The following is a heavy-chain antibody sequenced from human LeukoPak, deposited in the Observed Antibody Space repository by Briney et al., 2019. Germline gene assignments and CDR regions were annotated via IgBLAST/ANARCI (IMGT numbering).Heavy chain of an antibody. Sequence: ASVKVSCKASGYSFTDYFIHWVRQAPGQGLEWMGWIKPNSGGTHYVQMFQGRVTMTRDTSISTVYMDLSNLKYDDTAVYYCARVHGGRELDAFDFWDQGTMLTVSS. CDR1: GYSFTDYF. V-gene: IGHV1-2*02. CDR3: ARVHGGRELDAFDF. CDR2: IKPNSGGT. J-gene: IGHJ3*01. D-gene: IGHD1-7*01.